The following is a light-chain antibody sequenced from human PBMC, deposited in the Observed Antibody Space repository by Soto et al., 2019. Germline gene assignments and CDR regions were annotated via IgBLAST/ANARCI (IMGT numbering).Light chain of an antibody. CDR3: SSYTSSSTEVV. CDR2: EVS. CDR1: SSDVGSYNR. V-gene: IGLV2-18*02. Sequence: QSALTQPPSVSGSPGQSVTISCTGTSSDVGSYNRVSWYQQPPGTAPKLMIYEVSNRPSGVPDRFSGSKSGNTASLTISWLQSEDEADYYCSSYTSSSTEVVFGGGTKLTVL. J-gene: IGLJ2*01.